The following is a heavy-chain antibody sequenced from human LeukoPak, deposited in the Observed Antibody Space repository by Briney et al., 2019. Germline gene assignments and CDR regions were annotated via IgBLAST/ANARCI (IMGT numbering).Heavy chain of an antibody. D-gene: IGHD6-25*01. Sequence: SETLSLTCTVSGGSISSYYWSWFRKPPGKGLGWIGYIYYSGSTNYNPSLKSRVTISVDTSKNQFSLKLSSVTAADTAVYYCARHHSSGDFDYWGQGTLVTVSS. CDR2: IYYSGST. CDR1: GGSISSYY. V-gene: IGHV4-59*08. CDR3: ARHHSSGDFDY. J-gene: IGHJ4*02.